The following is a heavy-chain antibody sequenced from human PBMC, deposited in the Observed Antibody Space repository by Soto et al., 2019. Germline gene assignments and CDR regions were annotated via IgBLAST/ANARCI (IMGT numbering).Heavy chain of an antibody. J-gene: IGHJ4*01. CDR2: ITRSRSYT. V-gene: IGHV3-11*06. D-gene: IGHD1-1*01. CDR1: GFTFSDYY. CDR3: VRLKSNTTFDY. Sequence: VQLVESWGGLVKPGGSLRLSCAASGFTFSDYYMGWVRQAPGKGLEWLSYITRSRSYTNYADSVKGRFTISRDNNNYSLYLQLDGLRAEDTTVYYCVRLKSNTTFDYGGHRTLVAVS.